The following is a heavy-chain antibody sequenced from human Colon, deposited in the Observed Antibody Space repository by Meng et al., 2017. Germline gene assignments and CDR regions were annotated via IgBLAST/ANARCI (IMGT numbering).Heavy chain of an antibody. CDR1: GFNFNTYA. J-gene: IGHJ4*02. D-gene: IGHD1-14*01. Sequence: QGWRVESGGGVVQPGKSLRLSCVASGFNFNTYAMHWVRQAPGKGLEWVAVISSDANYKYYAASVQGRFSISRDNSENTVYLQMNSLRPEDMSTYYCASSHNLYLVYWGQGTLVTVSS. CDR3: ASSHNLYLVY. V-gene: IGHV3-30*01. CDR2: ISSDANYK.